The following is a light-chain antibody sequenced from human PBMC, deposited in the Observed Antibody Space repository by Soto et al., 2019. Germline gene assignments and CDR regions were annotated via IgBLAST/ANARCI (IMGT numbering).Light chain of an antibody. CDR1: SSDIGTYNY. V-gene: IGLV2-14*01. Sequence: QSALTQPASVSGSPGQSITISCTGTSSDIGTYNYVSWYQQHPGKAPKLMLYEVSNRPSGVSNRFFGSKSGNTASLTISGLQAEDEAAYFCNSYTSSSTLYVFGTGTKVTVL. CDR2: EVS. CDR3: NSYTSSSTLYV. J-gene: IGLJ1*01.